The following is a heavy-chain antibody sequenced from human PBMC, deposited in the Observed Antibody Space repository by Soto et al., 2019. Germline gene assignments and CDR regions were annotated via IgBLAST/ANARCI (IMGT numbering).Heavy chain of an antibody. J-gene: IGHJ4*02. CDR3: VVSRGWWSFEY. CDR2: IKAANAYA. Sequence: QVQLVQPGPEVRKPGTSVKVSCQTSGYTFTIFVMNWVRQAPGQSLEWMGWIKAANAYAVYSENFQGRVTFTRDTSARTGYMDVSSLRYEDTAVYYCVVSRGWWSFEYWGQGTLVTVSS. CDR1: GYTFTIFV. D-gene: IGHD6-19*01. V-gene: IGHV1-3*01.